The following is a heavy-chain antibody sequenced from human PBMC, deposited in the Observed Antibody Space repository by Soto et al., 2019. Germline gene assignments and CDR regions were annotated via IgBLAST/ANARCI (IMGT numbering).Heavy chain of an antibody. CDR2: IDAGNGKT. CDR3: ARGRWTQTTADYYLDY. Sequence: QVQLVQSGAEVTKPGASVRNSCKASGYTITSYAMHWVRQAPGQRLEWMGWIDAGNGKTKYSQKFQGRVSITRDTSARTVYMELSSLRSADTAVYYCARGRWTQTTADYYLDYWGHGTLVAVSS. V-gene: IGHV1-3*01. J-gene: IGHJ4*01. D-gene: IGHD1-1*01. CDR1: GYTITSYA.